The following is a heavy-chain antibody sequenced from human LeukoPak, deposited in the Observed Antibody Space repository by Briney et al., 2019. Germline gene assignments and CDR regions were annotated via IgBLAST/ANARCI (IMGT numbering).Heavy chain of an antibody. Sequence: GASVKVSCKASGYTFTGYYMHWVRQAPGQGLEWMGWINPNSGGTNYAQKFQGRVTMTRDTSISTAYMELSRLRSDDTAVYYCARGYYDILADYSAHIVWFDPWGQGTLVTVSS. CDR1: GYTFTGYY. V-gene: IGHV1-2*02. CDR3: ARGYYDILADYSAHIVWFDP. D-gene: IGHD3-9*01. CDR2: INPNSGGT. J-gene: IGHJ5*02.